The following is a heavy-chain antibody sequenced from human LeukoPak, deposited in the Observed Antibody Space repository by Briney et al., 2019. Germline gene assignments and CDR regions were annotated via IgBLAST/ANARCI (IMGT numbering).Heavy chain of an antibody. J-gene: IGHJ6*02. CDR3: ARQPQTIVGATYYGMDV. Sequence: GASVKVSCKASGYTFTNYGISWVRQAPGQGLEWMGIINPSGGSTSYAQKFQGRVTMARDTSTSTVYMELSSLRSEDTAVYYCARQPQTIVGATYYGMDVWGQGTTVTVSS. D-gene: IGHD1-26*01. CDR1: GYTFTNYG. CDR2: INPSGGST. V-gene: IGHV1-46*01.